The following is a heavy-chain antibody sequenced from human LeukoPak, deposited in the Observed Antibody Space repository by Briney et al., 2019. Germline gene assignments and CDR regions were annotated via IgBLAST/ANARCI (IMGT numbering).Heavy chain of an antibody. V-gene: IGHV1-69*13. J-gene: IGHJ5*02. CDR3: ARVGIVATILNWFDP. Sequence: GASVKVSCKASGGTFSSYAISWVRQAPGQGLEWMGGIITIFGTANYAQKFQGRVTITADESTSTAYMELSSLRSEDTAVYYCARVGIVATILNWFDPWGQGTLVTVSS. CDR2: IITIFGTA. D-gene: IGHD5-12*01. CDR1: GGTFSSYA.